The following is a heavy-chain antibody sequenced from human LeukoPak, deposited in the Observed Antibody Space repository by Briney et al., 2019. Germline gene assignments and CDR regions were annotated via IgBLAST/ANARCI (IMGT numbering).Heavy chain of an antibody. CDR3: AKDRNGWPTNFDS. Sequence: GGSLRLSCAASGFTFRTYPVNGVRQAPGKGLEWVSAISSSGGTTYYADSVKGRFSISRANSKNTVYLQMTSLRVDDTAVYYCAKDRNGWPTNFDSWGQGTLVTVSA. CDR1: GFTFRTYP. V-gene: IGHV3-23*01. D-gene: IGHD6-19*01. CDR2: ISSSGGTT. J-gene: IGHJ4*02.